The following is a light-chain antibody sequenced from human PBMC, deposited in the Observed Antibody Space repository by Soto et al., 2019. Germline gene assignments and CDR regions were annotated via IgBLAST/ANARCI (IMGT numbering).Light chain of an antibody. Sequence: IVLTPSPATLSLSPRERATLSFRASQSVSSSYLAWYQQRPGQAPRLLIYGASSRATGIPDRFSGSGSGTDFTLTISRLEPEDFAVYYCQQYGSSGTFGQGTKVDIK. CDR3: QQYGSSGT. CDR1: QSVSSSY. CDR2: GAS. V-gene: IGKV3-20*01. J-gene: IGKJ1*01.